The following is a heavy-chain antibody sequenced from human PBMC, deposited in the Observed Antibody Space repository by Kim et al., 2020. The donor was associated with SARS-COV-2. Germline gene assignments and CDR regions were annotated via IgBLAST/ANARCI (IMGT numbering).Heavy chain of an antibody. Sequence: GGSLRLSCAASGFTFSSYTMHWVRQAPGKGLEWVSVISCDGSNKYYADSVKGRFTISRDNAKNTLYLQMNSLRAEDTAVYYCARVHWGFVWAYSYGMDVWGQGNTV. V-gene: IGHV3-30*04. D-gene: IGHD7-27*01. J-gene: IGHJ6*02. CDR1: GFTFSSYT. CDR2: ISCDGSNK. CDR3: ARVHWGFVWAYSYGMDV.